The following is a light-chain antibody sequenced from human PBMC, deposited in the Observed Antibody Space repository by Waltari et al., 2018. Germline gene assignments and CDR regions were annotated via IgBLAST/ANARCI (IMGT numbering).Light chain of an antibody. V-gene: IGLV3-25*03. Sequence: SYELTQPPSVSVSPGQTARITCSGDELPTQYAYWYQQKPGQAPGLGIYKDSERPSGIPERFSGSSSGTTVTLTISGVQAEDEADYYCQSADSSGTYVVFGGGTKLTVL. CDR2: KDS. J-gene: IGLJ2*01. CDR1: ELPTQY. CDR3: QSADSSGTYVV.